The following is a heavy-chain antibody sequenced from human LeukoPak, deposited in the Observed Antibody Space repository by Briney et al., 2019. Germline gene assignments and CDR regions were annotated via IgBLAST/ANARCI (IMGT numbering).Heavy chain of an antibody. CDR3: AREGGFNYYDSSGYYKGD. V-gene: IGHV4-30-2*01. D-gene: IGHD3-22*01. J-gene: IGHJ4*02. CDR2: IYHSGST. Sequence: SETLSLTCTVSGGSISSGGYYWSWIRQPPGKGLEWIGYIYHSGSTYYNPSLKSRVTISVDRSKNQFSLKLSSVTAADTAVYYCAREGGFNYYDSSGYYKGDRGQGTLVTVSS. CDR1: GGSISSGGYY.